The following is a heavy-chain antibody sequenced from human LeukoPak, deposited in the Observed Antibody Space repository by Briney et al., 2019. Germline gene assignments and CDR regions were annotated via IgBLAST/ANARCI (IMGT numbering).Heavy chain of an antibody. D-gene: IGHD2-21*02. J-gene: IGHJ6*03. CDR1: GFTFDDYG. V-gene: IGHV3-20*04. Sequence: GGSLRLSCAASGFTFDDYGMSWVRQAPGKGLEWVSGINWNGGSTGYADSVKGRFTISRDSAKNSLYLQMNSLRAEDTALYYCARSGTLLYYYMDVWGKGTTVTVSS. CDR2: INWNGGST. CDR3: ARSGTLLYYYMDV.